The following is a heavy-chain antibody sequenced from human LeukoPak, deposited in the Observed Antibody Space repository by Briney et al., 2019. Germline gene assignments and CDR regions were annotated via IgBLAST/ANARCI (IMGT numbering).Heavy chain of an antibody. CDR1: GFTFSDYH. Sequence: GGSLRLSCAASGFTFSDYHMSWIRQAPGKGLQWVSYITSSTSYTNYADSVKGRFTISRDNAKNSLYLQMNSLRAEDTAVYYCARTFKQQGWYFDLLGRGTPVTVSS. CDR2: ITSSTSYT. D-gene: IGHD6-13*01. V-gene: IGHV3-11*06. J-gene: IGHJ2*01. CDR3: ARTFKQQGWYFDL.